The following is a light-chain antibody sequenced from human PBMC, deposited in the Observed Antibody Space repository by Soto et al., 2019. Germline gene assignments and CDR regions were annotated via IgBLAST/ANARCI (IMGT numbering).Light chain of an antibody. CDR2: GAS. Sequence: DTVMTQSPATLYVSPGERATLSCRASQSVSSNLAWYQQKPGQAPRLLIYGASTRATGIPARFSGSGSGTEFTLTISSLQSEDFAVYYCQQYNNWPPYTFGQGTKLEIK. CDR3: QQYNNWPPYT. J-gene: IGKJ2*01. V-gene: IGKV3-15*01. CDR1: QSVSSN.